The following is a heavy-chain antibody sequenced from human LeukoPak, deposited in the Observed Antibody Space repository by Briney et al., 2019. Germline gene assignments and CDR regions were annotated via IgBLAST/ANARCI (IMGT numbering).Heavy chain of an antibody. CDR3: ARDLLPGSEYSSSSSPGDY. CDR2: INSSGGST. Sequence: ASVKVSCKASGYTFTTYYIHWVRQAPGQGLEWMGIINSSGGSTSYAQKFQGRVTMARDTSTSTVYMELSSLRSEDTAVYYCARDLLPGSEYSSSSSPGDYWGQGTLVTVSS. V-gene: IGHV1-46*01. CDR1: GYTFTTYY. D-gene: IGHD6-6*01. J-gene: IGHJ4*02.